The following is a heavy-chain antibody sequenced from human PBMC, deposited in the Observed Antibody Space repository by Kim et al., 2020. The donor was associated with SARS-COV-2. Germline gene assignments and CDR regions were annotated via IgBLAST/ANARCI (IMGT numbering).Heavy chain of an antibody. V-gene: IGHV3-11*03. D-gene: IGHD5-12*01. CDR3: ARRSHSGYDP. CDR1: GFTFSDYY. J-gene: IGHJ5*02. CDR2: ISGRSRYT. Sequence: GGSLRLSCAASGFTFSDYYMSWIRQAPGKGLEWVSYISGRSRYTNYTDSVKGRFTISRDNAKNSLYLQMNTLRAEDTAVYYCARRSHSGYDPWGKGTLVT.